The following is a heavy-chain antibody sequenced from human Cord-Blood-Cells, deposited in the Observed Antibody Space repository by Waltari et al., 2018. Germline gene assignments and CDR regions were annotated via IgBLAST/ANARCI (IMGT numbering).Heavy chain of an antibody. J-gene: IGHJ4*02. Sequence: VHMQQSGPRLVKPSETLSLTCTVSGYSISSGYYWRWIRQPPGKGLEWIGRIYHSGRTYYNPSLKSRVTISVDTSKNQFALKLSSVTAADTAVYYCARGGGYSYGYYFDYWGQGTLVTVSS. CDR3: ARGGGYSYGYYFDY. D-gene: IGHD5-18*01. CDR1: GYSISSGYY. V-gene: IGHV4-38-2*02. CDR2: IYHSGRT.